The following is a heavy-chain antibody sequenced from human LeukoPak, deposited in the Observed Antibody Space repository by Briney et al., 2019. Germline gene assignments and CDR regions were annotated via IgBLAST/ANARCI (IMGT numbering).Heavy chain of an antibody. V-gene: IGHV3-23*01. J-gene: IGHJ1*01. D-gene: IGHD6-13*01. CDR1: GFTFSSYA. Sequence: RSGGSLRLSCAASGFTFSSYAMSWVRQAPGKGLGWVSAISGSGGSTYYADSVKGRFTISRDNSKNTLYLQMNSLRAEDTAVYYCAKDLASSSWYRFQHWGQGTLVTVSS. CDR3: AKDLASSSWYRFQH. CDR2: ISGSGGST.